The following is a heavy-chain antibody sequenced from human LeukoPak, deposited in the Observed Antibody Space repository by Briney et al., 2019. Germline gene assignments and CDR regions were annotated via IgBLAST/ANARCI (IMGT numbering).Heavy chain of an antibody. CDR2: ISAYNGDT. CDR1: GGTFSSYA. J-gene: IGHJ4*02. V-gene: IGHV1-18*01. CDR3: AGDHSSSCQLLDY. D-gene: IGHD6-13*01. Sequence: ASVKVSCKASGGTFSSYAITWVRQAPRQGLEWMGWISAYNGDTNYAQRFQGRITMTTDTSTSTANMELTSLRSDDTAVYYCAGDHSSSCQLLDYWGQGTLVTISS.